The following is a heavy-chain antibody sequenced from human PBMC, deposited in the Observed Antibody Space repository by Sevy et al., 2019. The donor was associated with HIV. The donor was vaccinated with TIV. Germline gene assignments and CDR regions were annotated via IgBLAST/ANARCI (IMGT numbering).Heavy chain of an antibody. J-gene: IGHJ6*02. CDR3: TRSGGYSDYGMDV. Sequence: GESLKISCAASGFTFITYDMHWVRHVTGKGLEWVTGVGPAGDTFYPGSVKGRFTISRENAKNSLYLQMNNLRAGETAVYYCTRSGGYSDYGMDVWGQGTTVTVSS. V-gene: IGHV3-13*01. CDR1: GFTFITYD. CDR2: VGPAGDT. D-gene: IGHD5-12*01.